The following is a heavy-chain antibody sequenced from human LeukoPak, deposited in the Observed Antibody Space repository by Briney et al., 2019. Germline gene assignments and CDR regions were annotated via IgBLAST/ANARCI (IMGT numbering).Heavy chain of an antibody. Sequence: TGGSLRLSCAASGFTFSNYIMNWVRQAPGKGLEWLSYISSSSSRIYYADSVKGRFTISRDNAKNSLYLQMNSLRDEDTGVYYCARVNWNDVGSFDYWGQGTLVTVSS. CDR2: ISSSSSRI. CDR1: GFTFSNYI. D-gene: IGHD1-20*01. J-gene: IGHJ4*02. CDR3: ARVNWNDVGSFDY. V-gene: IGHV3-48*02.